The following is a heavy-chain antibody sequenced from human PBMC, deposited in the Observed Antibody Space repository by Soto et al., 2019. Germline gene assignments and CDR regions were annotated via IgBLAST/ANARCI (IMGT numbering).Heavy chain of an antibody. J-gene: IGHJ3*02. D-gene: IGHD6-6*01. CDR1: GYTFTSYG. CDR3: ARKNRDGRVSYAFDI. Sequence: QVQLVQSGAEVKKPGASVKVSCKASGYTFTSYGISWVRQAPGQGLEWMGWISAYNGNTNYAQKLQSRVTMTTDTSTRTAYMELRSLRSDETAVYYCARKNRDGRVSYAFDIWGQGTMVTVSS. V-gene: IGHV1-18*01. CDR2: ISAYNGNT.